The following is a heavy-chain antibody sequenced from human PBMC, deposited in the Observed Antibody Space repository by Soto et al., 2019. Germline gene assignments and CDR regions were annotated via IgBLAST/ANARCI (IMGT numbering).Heavy chain of an antibody. CDR2: INHSGST. D-gene: IGHD2-2*02. V-gene: IGHV4-34*01. J-gene: IGHJ3*02. CDR3: ARGAPSKLGYCSSTSCYTGAFDI. Sequence: SETLSLTCAVYGGSFSGYYWSWIRQPPGKGLEWIGEINHSGSTNYNPSLKSRVTISVDTSKNLFSLKLSSVTAADTAVYFCARGAPSKLGYCSSTSCYTGAFDIWGQGTMVTVSS. CDR1: GGSFSGYY.